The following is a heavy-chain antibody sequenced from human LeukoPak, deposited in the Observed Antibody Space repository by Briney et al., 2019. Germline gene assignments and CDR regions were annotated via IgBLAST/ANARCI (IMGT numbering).Heavy chain of an antibody. D-gene: IGHD3-9*01. CDR2: ISYDGSNK. J-gene: IGHJ6*02. V-gene: IGHV3-30*04. CDR3: ARDNCDILTGYYGPSCYYYYGMDV. Sequence: PGRSLRLSCAASGFTFSSYAMHWVRQAPGKGLEWVAVISYDGSNKYYADSVKGRFTISRDNSKNTLYLQMNSLRAEDTAVYYCARDNCDILTGYYGPSCYYYYGMDVWGQGTTVTVSS. CDR1: GFTFSSYA.